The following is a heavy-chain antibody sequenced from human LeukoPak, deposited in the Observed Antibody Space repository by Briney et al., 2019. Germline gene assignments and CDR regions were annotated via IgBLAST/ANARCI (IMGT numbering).Heavy chain of an antibody. J-gene: IGHJ5*02. CDR1: GYTFTGYY. V-gene: IGHV1-2*02. D-gene: IGHD1-7*01. CDR2: INPNSGGT. Sequence: GASVKVSCKASGYTFTGYYMHWVRQAPGQGLEWMGWINPNSGGTNYAQKFQGRVTMTRDTSISTAYMELSRLRSDDTAVYYCARVRDSITGPTSWFDPWGQGTLVTVSS. CDR3: ARVRDSITGPTSWFDP.